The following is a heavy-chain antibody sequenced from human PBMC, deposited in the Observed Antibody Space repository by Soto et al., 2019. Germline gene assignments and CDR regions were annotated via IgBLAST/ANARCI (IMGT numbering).Heavy chain of an antibody. J-gene: IGHJ4*02. V-gene: IGHV3-30-3*01. CDR3: ARDGIDFWSGYYTLAPLDY. CDR2: ISYDGSNK. D-gene: IGHD3-3*01. CDR1: GFPFSSYA. Sequence: GGSLRLSCAASGFPFSSYAMHWVRQAPGKGLEWVAVISYDGSNKYYADSVKGRFTISRDNSKNTLYLQMNSLRAEDTAVYYCARDGIDFWSGYYTLAPLDYWGQGTLVTVSS.